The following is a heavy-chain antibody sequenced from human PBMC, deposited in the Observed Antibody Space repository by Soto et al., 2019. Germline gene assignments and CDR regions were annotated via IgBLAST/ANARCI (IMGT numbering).Heavy chain of an antibody. V-gene: IGHV3-7*03. D-gene: IGHD2-21*02. CDR2: IPQDGVDG. CDR3: ARDHLILPAHDFFYGSDV. Sequence: DVKLVESGGGLVQPGDSLRLSCEVSGFTFSMYSMSWVRQSPGKGLEWVAKIPQDGVDGHYADSVKGRFIIYRDNDKNSLHLQLTNLRAEDTAVYYCARDHLILPAHDFFYGSDVWGRGATVTVSS. J-gene: IGHJ6*02. CDR1: GFTFSMYS.